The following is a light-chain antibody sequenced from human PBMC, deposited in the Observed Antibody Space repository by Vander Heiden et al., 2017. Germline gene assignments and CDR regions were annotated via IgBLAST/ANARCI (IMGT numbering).Light chain of an antibody. J-gene: IGLJ1*01. CDR1: SSDVGAYNY. CDR3: SSYTSSLTRV. Sequence: QSALTHPASVSGSPGQSITISCTGTSSDVGAYNYGTWYQQHPGKAPKVMISDVSNRPSGVSNRFSGSKSGNTASLTISGLQAEDEADYYCSSYTSSLTRVFGSGTKVTVL. CDR2: DVS. V-gene: IGLV2-14*01.